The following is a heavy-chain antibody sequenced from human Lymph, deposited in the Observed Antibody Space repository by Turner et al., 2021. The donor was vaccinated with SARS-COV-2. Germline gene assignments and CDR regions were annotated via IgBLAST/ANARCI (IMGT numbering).Heavy chain of an antibody. J-gene: IGHJ5*02. CDR1: GVSMNSNY. CDR2: IYYRGST. V-gene: IGHV4-59*01. D-gene: IGHD2-21*02. CDR3: ARETVNNWVDP. Sequence: QVQLQESGPRLVKPLETLSLTCTVSGVSMNSNYWSWIRQPPGKRLEWIGYIYYRGSTNYNPSLKSRVTISVDTSKNQFSLKLTSVTAADTAIYYCARETVNNWVDPWGQGILVTVSS.